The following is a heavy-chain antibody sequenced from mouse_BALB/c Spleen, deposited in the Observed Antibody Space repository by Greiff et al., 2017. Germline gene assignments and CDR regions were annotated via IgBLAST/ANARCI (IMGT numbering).Heavy chain of an antibody. V-gene: IGHV1-69*02. CDR3: AYDYDGYYAMDY. Sequence: QVQLQQPGAELVRPGASVKLSCKASGYTFTSYWINWVKQRPGQGLEWIGNIYPSDSYTNYNQKFKDKATLTVDKSSSTAYMQLSSLTSEDSAVYFCAYDYDGYYAMDYWGQGTSVTVSS. CDR2: IYPSDSYT. J-gene: IGHJ4*01. D-gene: IGHD2-4*01. CDR1: GYTFTSYW.